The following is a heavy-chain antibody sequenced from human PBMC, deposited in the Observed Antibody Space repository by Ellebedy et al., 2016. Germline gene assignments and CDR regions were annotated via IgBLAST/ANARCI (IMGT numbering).Heavy chain of an antibody. CDR2: ISGSGGST. J-gene: IGHJ4*02. V-gene: IGHV3-23*01. Sequence: GESLKISCAASGFTFSSYAMSWVRQSPGKGLEWVSGISGSGGSTHYADSVKGRFTISRDNSKNTLYLEMNSLRAEDTAVYYCAKDFSVGMIVVVIPRLLFDCWGQGTLVTVSS. CDR1: GFTFSSYA. D-gene: IGHD3-22*01. CDR3: AKDFSVGMIVVVIPRLLFDC.